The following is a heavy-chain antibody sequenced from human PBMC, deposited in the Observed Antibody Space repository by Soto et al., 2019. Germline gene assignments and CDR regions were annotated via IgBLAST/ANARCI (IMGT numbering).Heavy chain of an antibody. V-gene: IGHV3-33*01. Sequence: QVHVVESGGGVVQPGRSLRLSCAASGFDFSMSGMHWVRQAPGKGLEWVALIWNSGSHQYYADSVKGRFTISRDNSKNMVFLYLGSVGGDDRGVYYWVRAFQGGYSRAHFDTGGEGALVTVSS. CDR1: GFDFSMSG. D-gene: IGHD5-12*01. J-gene: IGHJ5*02. CDR2: IWNSGSHQ. CDR3: VRAFQGGYSRAHFDT.